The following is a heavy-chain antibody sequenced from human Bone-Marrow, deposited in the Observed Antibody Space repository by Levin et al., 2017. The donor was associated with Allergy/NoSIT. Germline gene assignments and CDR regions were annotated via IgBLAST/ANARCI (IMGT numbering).Heavy chain of an antibody. CDR1: GFMFSNSW. CDR2: MNSDGSQI. Sequence: GGSLRLSCVGSGFMFSNSWMTWVRQAPGKGLEWVADMNSDGSQIHQVGSLKGRFTISRDNAKASLYLQMNSLRVEDTAIYYCARDRGWTSYDVWGQGTLVTVSS. D-gene: IGHD3-10*01. J-gene: IGHJ3*01. V-gene: IGHV3-7*04. CDR3: ARDRGWTSYDV.